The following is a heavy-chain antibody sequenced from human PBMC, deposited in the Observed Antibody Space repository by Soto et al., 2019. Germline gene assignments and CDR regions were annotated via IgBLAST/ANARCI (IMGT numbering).Heavy chain of an antibody. CDR1: GGSIDSGGYS. D-gene: IGHD2-2*01. CDR2: IYHSGST. J-gene: IGHJ6*02. V-gene: IGHV4-30-2*01. Sequence: TLALTCAVSGGSIDSGGYSWSWIRQPPGKGLEWIGYIYHSGSTYYNLSLKSRVTISVDRSKNQFSLKLSSVTAADTAVYYCARGKAVPAGMDVWGQGNTVTVSS. CDR3: ARGKAVPAGMDV.